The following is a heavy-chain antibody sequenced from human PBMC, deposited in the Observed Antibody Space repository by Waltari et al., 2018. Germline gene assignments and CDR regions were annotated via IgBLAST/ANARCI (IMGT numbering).Heavy chain of an antibody. J-gene: IGHJ4*02. V-gene: IGHV4-59*01. D-gene: IGHD3-16*01. CDR2: IYYSGST. CDR1: GCSISSYY. CDR3: ARDRRGDYFDY. Sequence: QVQLQESGPGLVKPSETLSLTCTVSGCSISSYYWSWIRQPPGKGLEWIGYIYYSGSTNYNPSLKSRVTISVDTSKNQFSLKLSSVTAADTAVYYCARDRRGDYFDYWGQGTLVTVSS.